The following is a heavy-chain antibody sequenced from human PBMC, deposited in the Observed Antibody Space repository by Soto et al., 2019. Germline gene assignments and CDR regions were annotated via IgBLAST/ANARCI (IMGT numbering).Heavy chain of an antibody. Sequence: EVQLVESGGRLVQPGRSLRLSCVGTGLNFDDFAMHWVRQAPGKGLEWVSGITWNSRVLAYADSVKGRFTISRDNARNSLYLQMDGLGDEDTALYYCAKERYDFWSPYYFDSWGQGTLVTVSS. CDR1: GLNFDDFA. CDR3: AKERYDFWSPYYFDS. J-gene: IGHJ4*02. V-gene: IGHV3-9*01. D-gene: IGHD3-3*01. CDR2: ITWNSRVL.